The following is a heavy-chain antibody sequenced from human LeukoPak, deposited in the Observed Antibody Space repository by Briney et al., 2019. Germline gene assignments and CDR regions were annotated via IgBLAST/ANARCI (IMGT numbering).Heavy chain of an antibody. V-gene: IGHV3-7*03. J-gene: IGHJ4*02. CDR2: IHQHGSKE. CDR3: TKDIFTGIAASGAIDY. CDR1: GFNFRAYW. D-gene: IGHD6-13*01. Sequence: GGSLRLSCTTSGFNFRAYWMGWVRQAPGKGLEWVANIHQHGSKENYLDSVKGRFPISRDNAKNSLYLQMNSLRAEDTALYYCTKDIFTGIAASGAIDYWGQGTLVTVSS.